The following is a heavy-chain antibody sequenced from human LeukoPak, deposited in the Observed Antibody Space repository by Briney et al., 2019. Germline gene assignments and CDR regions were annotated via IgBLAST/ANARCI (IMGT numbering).Heavy chain of an antibody. V-gene: IGHV3-23*01. CDR1: GFAFSSYA. J-gene: IGHJ4*02. Sequence: GGSLRLSCAASGFAFSSYAMSWVRQAPGTGLEWVSAISGSGGSTYHADSVKGRFTVSRDNSKNTLYLQMNSLRAEDTAVYYCAKDRVDYYGSGSFYRATTFDYWGQGTLVTVSS. D-gene: IGHD3-10*01. CDR2: ISGSGGST. CDR3: AKDRVDYYGSGSFYRATTFDY.